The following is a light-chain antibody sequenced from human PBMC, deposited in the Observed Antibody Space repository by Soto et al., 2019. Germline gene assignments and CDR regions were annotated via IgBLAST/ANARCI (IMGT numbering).Light chain of an antibody. CDR2: AAS. CDR1: QDISNH. CDR3: QQYNSYPVS. V-gene: IGKV1-16*02. J-gene: IGKJ4*01. Sequence: DIQMTQSPSSLSASVGDRVTITCRASQDISNHLAWFQQKPGKAPKSLISAASSLQSGVPSKFSGSGSRTYFTLTISSLQPEDFATYYCQQYNSYPVSFGGGTKVEIK.